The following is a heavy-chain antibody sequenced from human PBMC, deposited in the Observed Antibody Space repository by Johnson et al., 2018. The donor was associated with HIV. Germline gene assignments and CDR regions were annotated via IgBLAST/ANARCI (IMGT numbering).Heavy chain of an antibody. J-gene: IGHJ3*02. CDR2: ISYDGSNK. D-gene: IGHD5-24*01. CDR3: ARDGDEFGDGYNPTEI. CDR1: GFTFSSYA. V-gene: IGHV3-30-3*01. Sequence: QVQLVESGGGVVQPGRSLRLSCAASGFTFSSYAMHWVRQAPGKGLEWVAVISYDGSNKYYADYVKGRFTISRDNSKNTLYLQMNSLRAEDTAVYYCARDGDEFGDGYNPTEIWGQGTMVTVSS.